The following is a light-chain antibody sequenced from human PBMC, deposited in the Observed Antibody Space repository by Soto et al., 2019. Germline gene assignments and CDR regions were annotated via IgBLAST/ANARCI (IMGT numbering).Light chain of an antibody. CDR2: AAS. V-gene: IGKV1-27*01. J-gene: IGKJ1*01. CDR1: QDISNY. Sequence: DIRMTQSPSSLSASVGDRVTITCRASQDISNYLVWYQQRPGKVPKLLIYAASTLQSGVPSRFSGSGSGTDFTLTISSLQPEDVATYYCQKYKAAPWTFGQGTKVEIK. CDR3: QKYKAAPWT.